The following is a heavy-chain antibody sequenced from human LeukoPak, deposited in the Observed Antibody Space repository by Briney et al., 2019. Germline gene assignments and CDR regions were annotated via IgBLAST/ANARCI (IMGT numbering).Heavy chain of an antibody. V-gene: IGHV5-51*01. CDR2: IYPRDSDT. D-gene: IGHD4/OR15-4a*01. J-gene: IGHJ4*02. CDR3: ARQVPFDY. CDR1: GYSFTTYW. Sequence: GESLKISCKASGYSFTTYWIGWVRQTPGKGLEWMGIIYPRDSDTRYSPSFQGQVTISADNSICTAYLQLRSLKASDTAIYYCARQVPFDYWGQGTLVTVSS.